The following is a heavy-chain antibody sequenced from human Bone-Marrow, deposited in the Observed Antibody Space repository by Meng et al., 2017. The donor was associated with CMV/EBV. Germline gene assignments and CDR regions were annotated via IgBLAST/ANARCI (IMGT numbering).Heavy chain of an antibody. CDR1: GGTFSSHA. CDR2: IIPILGIA. D-gene: IGHD2-2*01. V-gene: IGHV1-69*10. CDR3: ARSLPGPKVEVVPAAKSTYYYYYGMDV. J-gene: IGHJ6*02. Sequence: SVKVSCKASGGTFSSHAISWVRQAPGQGLEWMGGIIPILGIANYAQKFQGRVTITADKSTSTAYRELSSPRSEDTAVFYCARSLPGPKVEVVPAAKSTYYYYYGMDVWGQGTTVTVSS.